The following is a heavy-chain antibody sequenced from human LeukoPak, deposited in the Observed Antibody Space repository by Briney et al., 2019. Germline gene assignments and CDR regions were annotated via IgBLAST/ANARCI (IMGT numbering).Heavy chain of an antibody. CDR2: IIPIFGTA. CDR1: GRTFSSYA. J-gene: IGHJ4*02. V-gene: IGHV1-69*05. CDR3: ARGDGYNFLYFDY. D-gene: IGHD5-24*01. Sequence: PVTVSCMASGRTFSSYAISWVRQAPGQGLEWMGGIIPIFGTANYAQKFQGRVTITTDESTSTAYMELSSLRSEDTAVYYCARGDGYNFLYFDYWGQGTLVTVSS.